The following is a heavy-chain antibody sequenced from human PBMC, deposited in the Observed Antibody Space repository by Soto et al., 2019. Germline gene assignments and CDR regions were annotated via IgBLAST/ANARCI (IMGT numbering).Heavy chain of an antibody. CDR3: ARMLFLSYYFDY. D-gene: IGHD3-16*01. CDR1: GGSFSGSY. CDR2: INHSGST. V-gene: IGHV4-34*01. J-gene: IGHJ4*02. Sequence: SETLSLTCAVYGGSFSGSYWSWIRQPPGKGLEWIGEINHSGSTNYNPSLKSRVTISVDTSKNQFSLKLSSVTAADTAVYYCARMLFLSYYFDYWGQGTLVTVSS.